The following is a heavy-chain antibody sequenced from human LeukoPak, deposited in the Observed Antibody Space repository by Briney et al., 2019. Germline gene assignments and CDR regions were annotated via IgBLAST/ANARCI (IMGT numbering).Heavy chain of an antibody. CDR2: IYPGDSDT. D-gene: IGHD3-10*01. Sequence: GESLKISCKGSGYSFTSHWIGWVRQMPGKGLEWMGIIYPGDSDTRYSPSFQGQVTISADKSISTAYLQWSSLKASDTAMYYCARHELGKGYYGSGSYYNLYFDYWGQGTLVTVSS. V-gene: IGHV5-51*01. J-gene: IGHJ4*02. CDR1: GYSFTSHW. CDR3: ARHELGKGYYGSGSYYNLYFDY.